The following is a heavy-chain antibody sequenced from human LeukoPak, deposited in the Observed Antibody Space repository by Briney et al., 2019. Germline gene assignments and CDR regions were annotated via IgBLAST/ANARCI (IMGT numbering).Heavy chain of an antibody. CDR2: INTNTGNP. J-gene: IGHJ6*03. V-gene: IGHV7-4-1*02. D-gene: IGHD3-10*01. CDR3: ARGGAPTMVRGHYYYYYMDV. CDR1: GYTFTSYA. Sequence: PAASVKASCKASGYTFTSYAMNWVRQAPGQGLEWMGWINTNTGNPTYAQGFTGRFVFSLDTSVSTAYLQISSLKAEDTAVYYCARGGAPTMVRGHYYYYYMDVWGKGTTVTVSS.